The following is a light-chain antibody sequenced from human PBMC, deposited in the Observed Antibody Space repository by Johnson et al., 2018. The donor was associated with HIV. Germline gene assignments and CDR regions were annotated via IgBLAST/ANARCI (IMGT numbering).Light chain of an antibody. V-gene: IGLV1-51*02. Sequence: QSVLTQPPSVSAAPGQKVTISCSGSSSNIGNNYVSWYQQLPGTAPKLLIYENNKRPSGIPDRFSASKSGTSATLGITGLQTGDEADYDCGTWDSSLSAYVVGTGTKVTGL. CDR2: ENN. CDR1: SSNIGNNY. CDR3: GTWDSSLSAYV. J-gene: IGLJ1*01.